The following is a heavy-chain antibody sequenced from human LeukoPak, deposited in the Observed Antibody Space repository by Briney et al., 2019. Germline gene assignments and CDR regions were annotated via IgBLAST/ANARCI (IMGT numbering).Heavy chain of an antibody. Sequence: KASETLSLTCTVSGGSISSYYWSWIRQPPGKGLEWIGYIYYTGSTNYNPSLKSRVTISVDTSKNQFSLKLSSVTAADTAVYYCARGDSYYFDYWGQGTLVTVSS. CDR2: IYYTGST. CDR3: ARGDSYYFDY. CDR1: GGSISSYY. V-gene: IGHV4-59*08. D-gene: IGHD2-15*01. J-gene: IGHJ4*02.